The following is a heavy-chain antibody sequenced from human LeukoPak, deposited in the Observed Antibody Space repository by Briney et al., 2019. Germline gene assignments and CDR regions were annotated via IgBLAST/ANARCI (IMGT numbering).Heavy chain of an antibody. J-gene: IGHJ4*02. D-gene: IGHD5-12*01. CDR2: INPAGSET. CDR1: GFSFNAYW. CDR3: ATFGLVAALDL. Sequence: GGSLRLSCASSGFSFNAYWMAWVRQAPGTGLEWVANINPAGSETFHVDPVKGRFSISRDHAKNLVYLQMNSLRAEDTAVYYCATFGLVAALDLWGQGTLVTVSS. V-gene: IGHV3-7*01.